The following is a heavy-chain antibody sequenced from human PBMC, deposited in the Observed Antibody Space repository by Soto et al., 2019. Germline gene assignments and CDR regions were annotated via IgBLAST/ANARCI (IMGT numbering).Heavy chain of an antibody. CDR2: FRSSDNRI. J-gene: IGHJ3*02. V-gene: IGHV3-48*01. CDR3: ARDYNWAFNI. CDR1: GFTFSSYS. Sequence: EVQLVESGGGLVQPGGSLRLSCAASGFTFSSYSMNWVRQAPGKGLEWVSFFRSSDNRILYADSVRGRFTISRDDARNSLYLQMNSLRAEDTAVYYCARDYNWAFNIWGRGTMVTVSS. D-gene: IGHD1-1*01.